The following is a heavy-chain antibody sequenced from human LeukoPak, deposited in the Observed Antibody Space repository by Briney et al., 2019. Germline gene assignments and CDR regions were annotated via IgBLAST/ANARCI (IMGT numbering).Heavy chain of an antibody. CDR2: IYTRGST. CDR3: ARVHYGAYFQAPYYYMDA. CDR1: GGSLSSYY. V-gene: IGHV4-4*07. J-gene: IGHJ6*03. D-gene: IGHD4-17*01. Sequence: SETLSLTCTVSGGSLSSYYWSRIRQPAGKGLEWIGRIYTRGSTNYNPSLKRRVSMSVDTSKNQFSLKLSSVTAADSAVYYCARVHYGAYFQAPYYYMDAWGKGTTVTVSS.